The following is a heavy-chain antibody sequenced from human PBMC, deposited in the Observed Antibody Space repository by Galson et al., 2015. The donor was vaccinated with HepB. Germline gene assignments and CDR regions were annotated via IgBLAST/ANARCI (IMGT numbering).Heavy chain of an antibody. Sequence: SVKVSCKASGGTFSSYSISWVRQAPGQGLEWMGGIIPLFGTSNYAQKFQGRVTITADESTSTAYMELNSLRSEDTAVYYCARVSLGDAVVPAVRYYYYNAMDVWGQGTTVTVSS. D-gene: IGHD2-2*01. J-gene: IGHJ6*02. CDR1: GGTFSSYS. V-gene: IGHV1-69*13. CDR2: IIPLFGTS. CDR3: ARVSLGDAVVPAVRYYYYNAMDV.